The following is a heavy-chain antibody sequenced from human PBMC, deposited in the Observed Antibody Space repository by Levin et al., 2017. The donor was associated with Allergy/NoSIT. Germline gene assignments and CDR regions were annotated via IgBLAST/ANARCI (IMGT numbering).Heavy chain of an antibody. CDR3: ARDRGRYGSGSYSPFDS. V-gene: IGHV3-30-3*01. Sequence: GGSLRLSCAASGFSFSSYAMHWVRQAPGKGLEWVAVISYDGSNKYYADSVKGRFTISRDNSKNTLHLQMNSLRAEDTAVHYCARDRGRYGSGSYSPFDSWGQGALVTVSS. J-gene: IGHJ4*02. CDR1: GFSFSSYA. CDR2: ISYDGSNK. D-gene: IGHD3-10*01.